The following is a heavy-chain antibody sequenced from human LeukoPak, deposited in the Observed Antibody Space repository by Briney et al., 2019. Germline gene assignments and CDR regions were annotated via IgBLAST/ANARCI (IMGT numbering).Heavy chain of an antibody. D-gene: IGHD3-10*01. CDR3: ARSPYNYGSGSRFDY. V-gene: IGHV4-59*01. J-gene: IGHJ4*02. CDR2: IYYSGST. CDR1: GGSLSSYY. Sequence: SETLSLTCTVSGGSLSSYYWSWIRQPPGKGLEWIGYIYYSGSTNCNASLKSRVTMSIDTSRSQFSLNLNSVTAADTAVYYCARSPYNYGSGSRFDYWGQGTLVTVSS.